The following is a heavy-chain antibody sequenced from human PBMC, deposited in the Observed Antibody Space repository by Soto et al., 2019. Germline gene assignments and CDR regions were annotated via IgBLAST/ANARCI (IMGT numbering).Heavy chain of an antibody. V-gene: IGHV3-23*01. CDR1: GFTFSNYA. CDR3: VKSPLGYCSGGSCYPPHYFDY. Sequence: GGSLRLSCAASGFTFSNYAMSWVRQAPGKGLEWVSGVGGSGDSTYYADSVKGRFTISRDNSKDTLYLQMNRLRAEDTAVYYCVKSPLGYCSGGSCYPPHYFDYWGQGTLVTVSS. CDR2: VGGSGDST. D-gene: IGHD2-15*01. J-gene: IGHJ4*02.